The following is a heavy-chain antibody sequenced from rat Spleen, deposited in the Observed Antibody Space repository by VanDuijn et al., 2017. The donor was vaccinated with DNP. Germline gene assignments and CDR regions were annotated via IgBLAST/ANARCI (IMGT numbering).Heavy chain of an antibody. CDR1: GFSITSNY. CDR2: INYSGST. Sequence: EVQLQESGPGLVKPSQSLSLTCSVTGFSITSNYWAWIRKLPGNKMEWIGYINYSGSTGYNPSLKSRISITRDTSKNQFFLQLNSVTTEDAATYYCARGNDGYWPYWCVDFWGPGTMVTVSS. V-gene: IGHV3-1*01. D-gene: IGHD1-12*03. CDR3: ARGNDGYWPYWCVDF. J-gene: IGHJ1*01.